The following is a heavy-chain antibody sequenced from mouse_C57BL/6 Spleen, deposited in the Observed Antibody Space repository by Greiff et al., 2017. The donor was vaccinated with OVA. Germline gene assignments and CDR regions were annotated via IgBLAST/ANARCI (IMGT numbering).Heavy chain of an antibody. Sequence: VQLKESGPELVKPGASVKISCKASGYSFTDYNMNWVKQSNGKSLEWIGVINPNYGTTSYNQKFKGKATLTVDQSSSTAYMQLNSLTSEDSAVYYCARSPVVEPLGYFDYWGQGTTLTVSS. D-gene: IGHD1-1*01. CDR1: GYSFTDYN. CDR3: ARSPVVEPLGYFDY. V-gene: IGHV1-39*01. J-gene: IGHJ2*01. CDR2: INPNYGTT.